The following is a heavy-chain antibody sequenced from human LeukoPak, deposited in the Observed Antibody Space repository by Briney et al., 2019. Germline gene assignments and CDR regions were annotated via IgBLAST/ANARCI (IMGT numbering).Heavy chain of an antibody. CDR1: GGSISSYY. CDR3: ARGIGWFDP. CDR2: IYYSGST. Sequence: PSETLSLTCTVSGGSISSYYWSWIRQPPGKGLEWIGYIYYSGSTNYNPPLKSRVTMSVDTSKNQFSLKVSSVTAADTAVYYCARGIGWFDPWGPGTRVTVSS. J-gene: IGHJ5*02. V-gene: IGHV4-59*01.